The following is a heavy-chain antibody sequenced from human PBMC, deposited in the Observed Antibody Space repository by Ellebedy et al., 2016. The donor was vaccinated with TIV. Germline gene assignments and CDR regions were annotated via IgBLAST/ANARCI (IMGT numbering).Heavy chain of an antibody. V-gene: IGHV5-51*01. Sequence: GESLKISCKGSGYRFTSYWIGWVRQMPGKGLERMGIIYPGDSDTRYSPSFQGQVTISADKSISTAYLQWSSLKASDTAVYYCARQPHYYDSSGYYRGYFDYWGQGTLVTVSS. J-gene: IGHJ4*02. D-gene: IGHD3-22*01. CDR1: GYRFTSYW. CDR2: IYPGDSDT. CDR3: ARQPHYYDSSGYYRGYFDY.